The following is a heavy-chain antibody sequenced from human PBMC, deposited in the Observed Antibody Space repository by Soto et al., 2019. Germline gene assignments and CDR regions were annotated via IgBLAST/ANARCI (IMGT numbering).Heavy chain of an antibody. CDR1: GFIFSNVW. D-gene: IGHD6-13*01. J-gene: IGHJ1*01. CDR2: IKTYARGGTT. CDR3: ATYPPGISAAGQGRS. Sequence: GGSLRVSCAASGFIFSNVWMTWGRQVPWKGLEWVGHIKTYARGGTTDYAAPLKGRVSILRDDAKDTVYLQIDSLTSADTGVYFFATYPPGISAAGQGRSWGPGTQVTVSS. V-gene: IGHV3-15*07.